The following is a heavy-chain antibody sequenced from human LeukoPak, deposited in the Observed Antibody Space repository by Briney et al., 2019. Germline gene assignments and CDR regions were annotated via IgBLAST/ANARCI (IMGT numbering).Heavy chain of an antibody. D-gene: IGHD6-6*01. CDR3: ARDSTRGKRGSSSFFDY. V-gene: IGHV3-23*01. Sequence: GGSLRLSCAGSGFTFSNYAMIWVRQAPGKGLEWVSAVGGRGTNTFYADSVKGRFTISRDNSKNTLYLQMNSLRAEDTAVYYCARDSTRGKRGSSSFFDYWGQGTLVTVSS. CDR1: GFTFSNYA. CDR2: VGGRGTNT. J-gene: IGHJ4*02.